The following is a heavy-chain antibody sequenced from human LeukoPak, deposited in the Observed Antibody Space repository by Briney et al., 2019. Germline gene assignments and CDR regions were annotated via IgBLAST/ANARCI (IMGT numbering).Heavy chain of an antibody. CDR2: IYYSGST. D-gene: IGHD4-17*01. J-gene: IGHJ4*02. CDR1: GGSISSSSYY. V-gene: IGHV4-39*07. Sequence: SETLSLTCTVSGGSISSSSYYWGWIRQPPGKGLEWIGTIYYSGSTYYNPSLKSRVTISVDTSKNQFSLNLTAVTAADTAVYYCARLTTSYGDYALDYWGQGILVTVSS. CDR3: ARLTTSYGDYALDY.